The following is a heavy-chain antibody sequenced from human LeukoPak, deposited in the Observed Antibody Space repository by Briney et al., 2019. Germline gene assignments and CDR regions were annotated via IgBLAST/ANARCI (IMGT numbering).Heavy chain of an antibody. CDR3: ARGRGDGSYYYYYGMDV. D-gene: IGHD1-26*01. CDR1: GYTFTNYG. J-gene: IGHJ6*02. V-gene: IGHV1-18*01. Sequence: ASVKVSCKTSGYTFTNYGISWVRQAPGLGLEWMGWISAYNGNTNYAQKVQGRVTMTTDPSTSTAYMELRSLRFDDTAVYYCARGRGDGSYYYYYGMDVWGQGTTVTVSS. CDR2: ISAYNGNT.